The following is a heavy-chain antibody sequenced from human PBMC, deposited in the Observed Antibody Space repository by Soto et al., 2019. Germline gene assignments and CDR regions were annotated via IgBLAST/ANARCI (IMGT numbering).Heavy chain of an antibody. J-gene: IGHJ4*02. Sequence: QVQVLQSGAEVKKPGASVKVSCKASEYTFTSYTMHWVRQAPGQRLEWMGWINGGNGNTKYSPKFQGRVTITRDTSASPAYMELSSLRSYDTAVYYCARELQGLYYFDYWGQGTLVTVSS. D-gene: IGHD4-4*01. CDR1: EYTFTSYT. V-gene: IGHV1-3*01. CDR3: ARELQGLYYFDY. CDR2: INGGNGNT.